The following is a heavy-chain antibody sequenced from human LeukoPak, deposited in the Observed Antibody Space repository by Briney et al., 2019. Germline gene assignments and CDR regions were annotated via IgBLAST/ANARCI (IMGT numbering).Heavy chain of an antibody. Sequence: PGGSLRLSCAASGFTFSSYSMNWVRQAPGKGLEWVSSISSSSSYICYADSVKGRFTISRDNAKNSLYLQMNSLRAEDTAVYYCARIAVAGTSDYWGQGTLVTVSS. CDR3: ARIAVAGTSDY. D-gene: IGHD6-19*01. CDR1: GFTFSSYS. J-gene: IGHJ4*02. CDR2: ISSSSSYI. V-gene: IGHV3-21*01.